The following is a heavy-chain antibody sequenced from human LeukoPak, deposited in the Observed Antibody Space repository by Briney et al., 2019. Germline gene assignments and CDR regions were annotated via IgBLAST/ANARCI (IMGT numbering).Heavy chain of an antibody. D-gene: IGHD3-22*01. CDR3: ARDSPDYYDSSGYPH. CDR1: GFTFSSYS. J-gene: IGHJ4*02. CDR2: ISSSSSTI. Sequence: GGSLRLSCAASGFTFSSYSMNWVRQAPGKGLEWVSYISSSSSTIYYADSVKGRFTISRDSAKNSLYLQMNSLRDEDTAVYYCARDSPDYYDSSGYPHWGQGTLVTVSS. V-gene: IGHV3-48*02.